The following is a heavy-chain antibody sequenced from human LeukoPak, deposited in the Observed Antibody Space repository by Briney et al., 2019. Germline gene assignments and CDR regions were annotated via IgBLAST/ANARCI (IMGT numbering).Heavy chain of an antibody. CDR2: FDPEDGET. CDR3: ATLSYSSSPRVVYGMDV. CDR1: GYTLTELS. J-gene: IGHJ6*02. Sequence: ASVKVSCKVSGYTLTELSMHWVRQAPGKGLEWMGGFDPEDGETIYAQKFQGRVTMTEDTSTDTAYMELSSLRSEDTAVYYCATLSYSSSPRVVYGMDVWGQGTTVTVSS. D-gene: IGHD6-6*01. V-gene: IGHV1-24*01.